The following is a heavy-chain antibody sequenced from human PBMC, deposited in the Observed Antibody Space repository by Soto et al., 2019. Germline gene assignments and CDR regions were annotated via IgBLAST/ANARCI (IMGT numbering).Heavy chain of an antibody. CDR2: ISADNGNT. Sequence: QVRLVQSGAEVKKPGASVKVSCKTSGYTFSSYGISWVRQAPGQGLEWMGWISADNGNTNYAQKFQGRVTMTTDTSTSTAYMDLKSMRSDDTAIYYCCRRKGAMDVWGQGTTVTVSS. CDR3: CRRKGAMDV. V-gene: IGHV1-18*01. J-gene: IGHJ6*02. CDR1: GYTFSSYG.